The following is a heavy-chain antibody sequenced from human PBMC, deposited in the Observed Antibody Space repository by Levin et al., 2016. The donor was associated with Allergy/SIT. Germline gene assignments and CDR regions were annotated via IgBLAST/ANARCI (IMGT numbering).Heavy chain of an antibody. D-gene: IGHD3-22*01. J-gene: IGHJ5*02. CDR3: ATEGSSGSEGGWFDP. CDR2: IKQDGSEK. V-gene: IGHV3-7*02. Sequence: VRQMPGKGLEWVANIKQDGSEKYYVDSVKGRFTISRDNAKNSLYLQMNSLRAEDTAVYYCATEGSSGSEGGWFDPWGQGTLVTVSS.